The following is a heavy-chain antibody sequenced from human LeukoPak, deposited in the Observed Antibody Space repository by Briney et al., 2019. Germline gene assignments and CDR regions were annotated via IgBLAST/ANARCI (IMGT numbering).Heavy chain of an antibody. J-gene: IGHJ5*02. CDR3: AKGYCASFTCYSRFDP. V-gene: IGHV3-23*01. CDR2: ISGSGGTT. CDR1: GFTFSSYA. D-gene: IGHD2-21*02. Sequence: GGSLRLSCAASGFTFSSYAMSWVRHAPGKGLEWVSAISGSGGTTYYADSVKGRFTIYRDNYKNKLFLQMNSLRAEDTALYYCAKGYCASFTCYSRFDPWGQGTLVTVSS.